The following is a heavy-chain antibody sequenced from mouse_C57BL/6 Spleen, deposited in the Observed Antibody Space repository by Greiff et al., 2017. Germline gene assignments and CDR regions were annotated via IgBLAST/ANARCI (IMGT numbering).Heavy chain of an antibody. D-gene: IGHD1-1*01. CDR1: GYTFTGSW. CDR3: ARKYYGSPRGY. V-gene: IGHV1-9*01. Sequence: QVQLQQSGAELMKPGASVKLSCKATGYTFTGSWIEWVKQRPGHGLEWIGEILPGSGSTNYNEKFKGKATFTADTSSKAAYMQRSSLPTEDSAIYYCARKYYGSPRGYWGQGTTLTVSS. CDR2: ILPGSGST. J-gene: IGHJ2*01.